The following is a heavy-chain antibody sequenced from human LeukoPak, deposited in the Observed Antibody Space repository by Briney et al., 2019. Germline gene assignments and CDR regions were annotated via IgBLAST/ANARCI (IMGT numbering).Heavy chain of an antibody. J-gene: IGHJ5*02. V-gene: IGHV1-69*13. Sequence: SVEVSCKASGGTFSSYAISWVRQAPGQGLEWMGGIIPIFGTANYAQKFQGRVTITADESTSTAYMELSSLRSEDTAVYYCARDRSGYMYWFDPWGQGTLVTVSS. D-gene: IGHD5-18*01. CDR3: ARDRSGYMYWFDP. CDR2: IIPIFGTA. CDR1: GGTFSSYA.